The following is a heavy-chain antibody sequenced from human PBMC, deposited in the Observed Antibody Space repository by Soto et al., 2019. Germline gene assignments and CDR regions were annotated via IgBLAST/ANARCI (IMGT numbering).Heavy chain of an antibody. CDR3: AKALGELSPESYDY. V-gene: IGHV3-30*18. D-gene: IGHD3-16*02. J-gene: IGHJ4*02. CDR1: GFTFSSFA. CDR2: ISYDGSEK. Sequence: QVQLVESGGGVVQPGRSLTLSCAASGFTFSSFARHWVRQAPGKGLEWVAVISYDGSEKSYEDSVKGRFTISRDNSKNTLNLQMNSLRVDDTAVYYCAKALGELSPESYDYWGQGTLITVSS.